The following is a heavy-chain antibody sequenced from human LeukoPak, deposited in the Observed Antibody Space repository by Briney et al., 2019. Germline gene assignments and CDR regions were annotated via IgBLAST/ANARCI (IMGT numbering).Heavy chain of an antibody. CDR2: IGCGDT. V-gene: IGHV3-23*01. J-gene: IGHJ4*02. Sequence: GGSLRLSCAGSGFTFSIHAMSWVRQAPGKGLEWVSTIGCGDTYYADSVKGRFTISRDDSQSAVHLQMNSLRAEDTAVYYCAEDWIPYNRVFDCFDFWGQGTLVTVSS. D-gene: IGHD1-1*01. CDR3: AEDWIPYNRVFDCFDF. CDR1: GFTFSIHA.